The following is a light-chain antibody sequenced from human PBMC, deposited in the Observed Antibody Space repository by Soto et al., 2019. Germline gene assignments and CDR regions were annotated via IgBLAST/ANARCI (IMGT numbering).Light chain of an antibody. J-gene: IGLJ1*01. V-gene: IGLV1-44*01. CDR1: SSNIGSNT. CDR3: AAWDDSLNGYV. Sequence: QSVLTQPPAASGTPGQRITISCSGSSSNIGSNTVNWYQQLPGTAPKLLIHGKNYRPSGVPDRFSGSKSDTSASLAISGLQSEDEAEYYCAAWDDSLNGYVFGTGTKVTVL. CDR2: GKN.